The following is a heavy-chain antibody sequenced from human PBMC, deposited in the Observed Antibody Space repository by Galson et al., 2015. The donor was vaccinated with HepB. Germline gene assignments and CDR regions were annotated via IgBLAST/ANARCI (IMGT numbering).Heavy chain of an antibody. V-gene: IGHV3-74*01. CDR2: IHSDGSST. J-gene: IGHJ4*02. Sequence: SLRLSCAASGFTFSSYWMHWVRQVPGTGLVWVARIHSDGSSTSYADSVKGRFTISRDNAKNTLYLQMNSLRAEETAVYYCARDKSGSQYYLDYWGQGTLVTVSS. D-gene: IGHD1-26*01. CDR3: ARDKSGSQYYLDY. CDR1: GFTFSSYW.